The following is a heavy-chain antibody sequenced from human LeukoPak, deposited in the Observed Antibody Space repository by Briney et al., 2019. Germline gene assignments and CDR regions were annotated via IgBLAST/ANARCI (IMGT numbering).Heavy chain of an antibody. Sequence: GGSLRLSCAASGFTFSSYSMNWVRQAPGKGLEWVSYISSSSSTIYYADSVKGRFTISRDNGKNSLYLQMNSLRAEDTAVYYCARDGYYDSSGYPIGYMDVWGKGTTVTVSS. D-gene: IGHD3-22*01. CDR3: ARDGYYDSSGYPIGYMDV. V-gene: IGHV3-48*01. CDR2: ISSSSSTI. J-gene: IGHJ6*03. CDR1: GFTFSSYS.